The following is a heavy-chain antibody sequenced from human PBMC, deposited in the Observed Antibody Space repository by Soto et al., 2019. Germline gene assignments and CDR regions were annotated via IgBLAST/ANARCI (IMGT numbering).Heavy chain of an antibody. V-gene: IGHV3-23*01. D-gene: IGHD1-26*01. CDR3: AKDPPGGSYRFYYFDY. J-gene: IGHJ4*02. Sequence: GGSLRLSCAASGFTFSNLAMSWVRQAPGKGLEWVSAISGSGDSTYYADSVTGRFTISRDNTKNTLHLQMNSLRVEDTAVYYCAKDPPGGSYRFYYFDYWGQGTLVTVSS. CDR2: ISGSGDST. CDR1: GFTFSNLA.